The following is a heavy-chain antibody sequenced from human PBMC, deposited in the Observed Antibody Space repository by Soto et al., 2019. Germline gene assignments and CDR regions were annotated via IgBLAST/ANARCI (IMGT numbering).Heavy chain of an antibody. V-gene: IGHV1-69*05. D-gene: IGHD6-13*01. CDR2: IIPIFGTA. Sequence: SVKVSCKASGGTFSSYAISWVRQAPGQGLEWMGGIIPIFGTANYAQKLQGRVTMTTDTSTSTAYMELRSLRSDDTAVYYCARDFEWHGYSSSADGMDVWGQGTTVTVSS. J-gene: IGHJ6*02. CDR1: GGTFSSYA. CDR3: ARDFEWHGYSSSADGMDV.